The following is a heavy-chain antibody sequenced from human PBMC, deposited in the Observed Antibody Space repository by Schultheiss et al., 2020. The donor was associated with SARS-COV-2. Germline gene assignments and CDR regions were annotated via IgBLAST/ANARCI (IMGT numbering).Heavy chain of an antibody. D-gene: IGHD3-16*01. V-gene: IGHV1-69*04. CDR3: ARVTALGGGTFDY. Sequence: SVKVSCKASGYTFTGYYMHWVRQAPGQGLEWMGRIIPILGIANYAQKFQGRVTITADKSTSTAYMELSSLRSEDTAVYYCARVTALGGGTFDYWGQGTLVTVSS. CDR1: GYTFTGYY. CDR2: IIPILGIA. J-gene: IGHJ4*02.